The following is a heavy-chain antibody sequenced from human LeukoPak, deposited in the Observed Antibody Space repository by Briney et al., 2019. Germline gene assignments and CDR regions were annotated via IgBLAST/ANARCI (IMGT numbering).Heavy chain of an antibody. CDR1: GGSISSSNW. CDR3: ARVVQSTDSSGLYLPEYFQH. Sequence: PSETLSLTCAVSGGSISSSNWWNWVRQPPGKGLEWIGEIYHSGSTNYNPSLKSRVTISVDKSKNLFSLKLTSVSAADTAVYYCARVVQSTDSSGLYLPEYFQHWGQGTLVTVSS. CDR2: IYHSGST. D-gene: IGHD3-22*01. V-gene: IGHV4-4*02. J-gene: IGHJ1*01.